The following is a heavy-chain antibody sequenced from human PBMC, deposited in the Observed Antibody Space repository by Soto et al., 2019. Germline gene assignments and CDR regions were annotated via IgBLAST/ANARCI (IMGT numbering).Heavy chain of an antibody. V-gene: IGHV4-4*02. D-gene: IGHD2-2*02. Sequence: SETLSLTCAVSGGSISRSNWWSWVRQPPGKGLEWIGEIYHSGSTNYNPSLKSRVTISVDKSKNQFSLKLSSVTAADTAVYYCARWGCISTSCHMWWFDPWGQGTLVT. CDR1: GGSISRSNW. CDR3: ARWGCISTSCHMWWFDP. CDR2: IYHSGST. J-gene: IGHJ5*02.